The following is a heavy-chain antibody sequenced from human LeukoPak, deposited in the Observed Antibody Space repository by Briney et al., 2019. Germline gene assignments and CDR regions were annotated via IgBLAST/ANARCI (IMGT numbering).Heavy chain of an antibody. Sequence: SETLSLTCAVYGGSFSGYYWSWIRQPPGKGLEWIGEINHSGSTNYNPSLKSRVTISVDTSKNQFSLKLSSETAADTAVYYCARPNTAMVPYYFDYWGQGTLVTVSS. D-gene: IGHD5-18*01. CDR3: ARPNTAMVPYYFDY. V-gene: IGHV4-34*01. J-gene: IGHJ4*02. CDR2: INHSGST. CDR1: GGSFSGYY.